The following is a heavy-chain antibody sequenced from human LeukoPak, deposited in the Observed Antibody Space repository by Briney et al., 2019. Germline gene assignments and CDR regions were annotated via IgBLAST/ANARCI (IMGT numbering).Heavy chain of an antibody. D-gene: IGHD6-13*01. V-gene: IGHV4-59*01. J-gene: IGHJ4*02. Sequence: SETLSLTCTVSGGSIKSYYWSWIPQPPGKGLEWIGQIYYSGSTNYNPSLKSRVTISLDTSKNQFSLKLNSVTAADTAVYYCARAMGGAGTVTDYWGQGTLVTVSS. CDR3: ARAMGGAGTVTDY. CDR1: GGSIKSYY. CDR2: IYYSGST.